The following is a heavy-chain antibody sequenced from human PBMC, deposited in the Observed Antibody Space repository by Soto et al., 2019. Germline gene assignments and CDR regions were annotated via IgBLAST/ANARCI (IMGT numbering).Heavy chain of an antibody. V-gene: IGHV3-74*01. J-gene: IGHJ6*02. CDR3: ARDPLIGDTDYGLDV. D-gene: IGHD2-21*01. CDR1: GVTFSSYW. CDR2: INNDGSST. Sequence: EVQLVESGGGLVQPVGSRIVYCAASGVTFSSYWMHWVRQAPGKGLVWVSRINNDGSSTSYAESVKGRFTISRDNAKSTLYLEMSSLRAGDTAVYYCARDPLIGDTDYGLDVWVQGNTVTVS.